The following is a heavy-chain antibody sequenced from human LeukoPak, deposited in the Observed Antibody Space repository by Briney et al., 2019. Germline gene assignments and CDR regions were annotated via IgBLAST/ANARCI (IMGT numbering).Heavy chain of an antibody. D-gene: IGHD3-10*01. J-gene: IGHJ4*02. CDR3: AKRGVVIRVILVGFHKQAYYFDS. CDR1: GFTFGSYA. CDR2: VSDSGGAT. Sequence: PGGSLRLSCAASGFTFGSYAMHWVRQAPGKGLEWVAGVSDSGGATNYADSVKGRFTISRDKAKNTLYLQMSSLRAEDTAVYFCAKRGVVIRVILVGFHKQAYYFDSWGQGALVTVSS. V-gene: IGHV3-23*01.